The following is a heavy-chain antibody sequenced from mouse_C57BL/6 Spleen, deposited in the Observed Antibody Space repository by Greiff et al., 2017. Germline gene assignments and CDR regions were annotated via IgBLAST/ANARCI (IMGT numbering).Heavy chain of an antibody. CDR2: ISSGGSYT. CDR1: GFTFSSYG. V-gene: IGHV5-6*02. Sequence: EVMLVESGGDLVKPGGSLKLSCAASGFTFSSYGMSWVRQTPDKRLEWVATISSGGSYTYYPDSVKGRFTISRDNAKNTLYLQMSSLKSEDTAMYSCARHGGFDYWGQGTTLTVSS. J-gene: IGHJ2*01. CDR3: ARHGGFDY.